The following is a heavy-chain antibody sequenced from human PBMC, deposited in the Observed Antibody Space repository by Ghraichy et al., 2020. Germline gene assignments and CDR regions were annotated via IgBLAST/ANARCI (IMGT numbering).Heavy chain of an antibody. CDR1: GFSFDDYT. Sequence: GGSLRLSCAAPGFSFDDYTMHWVRQAPGKGLEWVSLISWDGGSTYYADSVKGRFTISRDNSKNSLYLQMNSLRTEDTALYYCAKDGGYSYGYGTLDYWGQGTLVTVSS. CDR2: ISWDGGST. D-gene: IGHD5-18*01. CDR3: AKDGGYSYGYGTLDY. V-gene: IGHV3-43*01. J-gene: IGHJ4*02.